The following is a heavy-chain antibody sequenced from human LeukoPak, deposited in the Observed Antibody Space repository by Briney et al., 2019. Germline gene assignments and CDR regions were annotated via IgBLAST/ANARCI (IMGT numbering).Heavy chain of an antibody. CDR2: IYPGDSDT. CDR3: ARFLAGYSSSWYAFDI. D-gene: IGHD6-13*01. J-gene: IGHJ3*02. V-gene: IGHV5-51*01. CDR1: GYSFTSYW. Sequence: GEPLKISCKGSGYSFTSYWIGWVRQMPGKGLEWMGIIYPGDSDTTYSPSFQGQVTISADKSISTAYLQWSSLKASDTAMYYCARFLAGYSSSWYAFDIWGQGTMVTVSS.